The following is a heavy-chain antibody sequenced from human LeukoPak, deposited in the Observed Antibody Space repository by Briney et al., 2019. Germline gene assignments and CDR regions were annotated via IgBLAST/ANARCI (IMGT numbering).Heavy chain of an antibody. Sequence: SETLSLTCTVSGGSISSYYWSWIRQPPGKGLEWIGYIYYSGSTNYNPSLKSRVTISVDTSKNQFSLKLSSVTAADTAIYYCARDHGYDNWFDPWGQGTLVTVSS. J-gene: IGHJ5*02. CDR3: ARDHGYDNWFDP. CDR1: GGSISSYY. CDR2: IYYSGST. V-gene: IGHV4-59*12. D-gene: IGHD5-18*01.